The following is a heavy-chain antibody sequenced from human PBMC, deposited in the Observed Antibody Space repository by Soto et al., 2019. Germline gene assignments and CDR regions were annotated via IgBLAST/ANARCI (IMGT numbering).Heavy chain of an antibody. D-gene: IGHD3-10*01. J-gene: IGHJ5*02. CDR1: GGTFSSYA. V-gene: IGHV1-69*12. Sequence: QVQLVQSGAEVKKPGSSVKVSCKASGGTFSSYAISWVRQAPGQGLEWMGGIIPIFGTANYAQKFQGRVTITADEXXSXAXXELSSLRSEDTAVYYCARGDVRSGSYYIGINWFDPWGQGTLVTVSS. CDR3: ARGDVRSGSYYIGINWFDP. CDR2: IIPIFGTA.